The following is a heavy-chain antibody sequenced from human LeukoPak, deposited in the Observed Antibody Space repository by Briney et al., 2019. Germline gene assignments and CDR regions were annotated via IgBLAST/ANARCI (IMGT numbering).Heavy chain of an antibody. Sequence: GESLKISCKGSGYSFTSYWIGWVRQMPGKGLEWMGIIYPGDSDTRYSPSFQGQVTISADKSISTAYLQWSSLKASDTAMYYCAVGGATVETPWWFDPWGQGTLVAVSS. D-gene: IGHD4-23*01. CDR1: GYSFTSYW. V-gene: IGHV5-51*01. CDR3: AVGGATVETPWWFDP. J-gene: IGHJ5*02. CDR2: IYPGDSDT.